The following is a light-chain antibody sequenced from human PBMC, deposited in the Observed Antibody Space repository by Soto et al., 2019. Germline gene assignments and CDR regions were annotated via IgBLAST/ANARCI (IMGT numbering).Light chain of an antibody. Sequence: IQMTQSPSSLSASVGDRVTITCRASQSGSRNFNWYQQKPGKAPKLLIYAASTLQSGVPSRFSGSGSGTDFTLTISSLQPEEFASYYWQQTYSTPYTFGQGTQLEIK. CDR1: QSGSRN. J-gene: IGKJ2*01. CDR2: AAS. V-gene: IGKV1-39*01. CDR3: QQTYSTPYT.